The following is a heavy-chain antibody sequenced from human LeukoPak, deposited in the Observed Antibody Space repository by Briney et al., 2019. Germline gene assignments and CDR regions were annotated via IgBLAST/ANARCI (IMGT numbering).Heavy chain of an antibody. CDR3: VKHSAPVLAAARFDY. D-gene: IGHD2-2*01. CDR2: IYSGGTT. V-gene: IGHV3-66*04. Sequence: GGSLRLSCAASGFTVSSNYMSWVRQAPGKGLEWVSVIYSGGTTYYADSVKGRFIISRDNAKTSLYLQMNSLRAEDTALYYCVKHSAPVLAAARFDYWGQGNLVTVSS. CDR1: GFTVSSNY. J-gene: IGHJ4*02.